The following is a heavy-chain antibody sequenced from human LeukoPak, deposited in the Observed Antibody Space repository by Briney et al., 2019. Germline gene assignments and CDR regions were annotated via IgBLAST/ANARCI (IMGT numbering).Heavy chain of an antibody. Sequence: MASETLSLTCTVSGDSISSSSYYWGWIRQPPGKGLEWIGSIYHNGSTHYNPSLKSRLTIFVDTSKNQFSLKVNSVTAADTAVYYCARNGTVTVSGTKFNYFDYWGQGTLVTVSS. J-gene: IGHJ4*02. CDR3: ARNGTVTVSGTKFNYFDY. CDR1: GDSISSSSYY. V-gene: IGHV4-39*01. CDR2: IYHNGST. D-gene: IGHD4-17*01.